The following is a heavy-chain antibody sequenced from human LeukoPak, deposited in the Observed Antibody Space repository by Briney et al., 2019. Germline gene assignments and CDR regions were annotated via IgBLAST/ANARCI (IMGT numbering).Heavy chain of an antibody. J-gene: IGHJ4*02. CDR2: IKQDGSTK. Sequence: GGSLRLSCAASGFTFANSWMAWVRQAPGKGLEWVTNIKQDGSTKHYADSLKGRFTISRDNPKNSLFLQMNNLRADDTAIYYCTRDTIGSLDYWGQGILVTVSS. CDR1: GFTFANSW. D-gene: IGHD1-26*01. V-gene: IGHV3-7*01. CDR3: TRDTIGSLDY.